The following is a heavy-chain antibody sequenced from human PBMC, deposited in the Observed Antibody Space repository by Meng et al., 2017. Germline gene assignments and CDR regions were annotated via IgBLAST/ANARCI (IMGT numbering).Heavy chain of an antibody. V-gene: IGHV3-64*02. Sequence: GESLKTSCAASGFTFSAFPTHWVRQAPGKGLESVSAISGDGSRTYYADSVKGRFTIPRDNSRNTLYLQMGSLRTEDTAVYYCAREGKGDYDYLGQGTLVTVSS. J-gene: IGHJ4*02. CDR1: GFTFSAFP. CDR2: ISGDGSRT. CDR3: AREGKGDYDY. D-gene: IGHD2-21*01.